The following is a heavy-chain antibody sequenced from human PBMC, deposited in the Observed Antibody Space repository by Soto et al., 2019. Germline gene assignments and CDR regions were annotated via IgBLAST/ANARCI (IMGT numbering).Heavy chain of an antibody. CDR3: ASLLGIKFDY. D-gene: IGHD3-10*01. Sequence: SLTCAVSCGSISSSYYWGWIRQPPGKGLEWIGTIYYSGTTNYNPSLKSRVTISVDTSQNQFSLKLNSLTAADTAVYYCASLLGIKFDYWGQGALVTVSS. J-gene: IGHJ4*02. V-gene: IGHV4-39*01. CDR1: CGSISSSYY. CDR2: IYYSGTT.